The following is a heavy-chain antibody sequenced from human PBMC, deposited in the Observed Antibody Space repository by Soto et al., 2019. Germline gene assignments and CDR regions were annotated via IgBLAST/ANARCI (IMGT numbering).Heavy chain of an antibody. CDR3: VRSGTASLLRHSWFDT. CDR1: GFTFNTYD. V-gene: IGHV3-21*01. CDR2: ITTSSAYI. D-gene: IGHD2-21*01. J-gene: IGHJ5*02. Sequence: EVQLVESGGGLVKPGGSLRLSCAASGFTFNTYDMNWVRQAPGKGLEWVSSITTSSAYIDYADSLKGRITISRDNAKNSLFLQMNSLRAEDTAVYYCVRSGTASLLRHSWFDTWGQGTLVTVSS.